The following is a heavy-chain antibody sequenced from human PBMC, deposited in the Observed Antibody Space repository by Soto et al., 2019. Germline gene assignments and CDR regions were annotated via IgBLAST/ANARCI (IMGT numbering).Heavy chain of an antibody. V-gene: IGHV1-18*01. CDR3: ARGVGGDIVVVVAATPIYYFDY. J-gene: IGHJ4*02. Sequence: GASVKVSCKASGYTFTSYGISWVRQAPGQGLEWMGWISAYNGNTNYAQKLQGRVTMTTDTSTSTAYMELRSLRSDDTAVYYCARGVGGDIVVVVAATPIYYFDYWGQGTLVTVSS. CDR2: ISAYNGNT. CDR1: GYTFTSYG. D-gene: IGHD2-15*01.